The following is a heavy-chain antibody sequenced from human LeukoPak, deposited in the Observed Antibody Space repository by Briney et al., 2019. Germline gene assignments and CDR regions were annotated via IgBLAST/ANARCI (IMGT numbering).Heavy chain of an antibody. V-gene: IGHV3-7*03. D-gene: IGHD2-15*01. CDR3: ARGQVVAATLSVAADY. CDR1: GFSFSSYW. J-gene: IGHJ4*02. CDR2: IKQDESEK. Sequence: GGSLRLSCAASGFSFSSYWMSWVRQAPGKGLEWVANIKQDESEKYFVDSVKGRFTISRDNAKNSLYLQMNSLRAEDTAVYYCARGQVVAATLSVAADYWGQGTLVTVSS.